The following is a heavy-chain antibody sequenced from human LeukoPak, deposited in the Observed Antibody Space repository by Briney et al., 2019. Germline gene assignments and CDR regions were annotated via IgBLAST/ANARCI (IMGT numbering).Heavy chain of an antibody. J-gene: IGHJ3*02. CDR2: ISSSSSTI. D-gene: IGHD4-17*01. CDR1: GFTFSSYS. V-gene: IGHV3-48*04. CDR3: ARYGNNVDNAFDI. Sequence: GGSLRLSCAASGFTFSSYSMNWVRQAPGKGLEWVSYISSSSSTIYYADSVKGRFTISRDNAENSLYLQMNSLRVEDTALYYCARYGNNVDNAFDIWGQGTMVTVSS.